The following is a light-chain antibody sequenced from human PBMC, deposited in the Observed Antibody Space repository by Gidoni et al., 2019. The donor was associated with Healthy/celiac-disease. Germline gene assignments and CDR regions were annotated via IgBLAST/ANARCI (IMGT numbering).Light chain of an antibody. J-gene: IGLJ2*01. Sequence: QSVLTQPPSVSAAPGQKVTISCSGSSSNIGNNYVTWYQQLPGTAPKILIYDNNKRPSGIPDRFSGSKSGTSATLGITGLQTGDEADYYCGTWDSSLSAAVVFGGGTKLTVL. CDR2: DNN. CDR1: SSNIGNNY. V-gene: IGLV1-51*01. CDR3: GTWDSSLSAAVV.